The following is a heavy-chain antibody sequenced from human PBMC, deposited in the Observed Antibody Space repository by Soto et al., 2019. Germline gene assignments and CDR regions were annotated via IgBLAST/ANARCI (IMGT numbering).Heavy chain of an antibody. D-gene: IGHD2-2*01. CDR1: GFTFSGHW. Sequence: EVHLVESGGGLVQPGGSLRLSCAASGFTFSGHWMSWVRQAPGKGLEWVAHIKQDGSETFYVGSVKGRFTISRDNAMNSLDLEMNSVRAEDTALYYCARDRAFCSGTNCRRGSIYYYYMDVWGNGTTVTVSS. J-gene: IGHJ6*03. V-gene: IGHV3-7*01. CDR3: ARDRAFCSGTNCRRGSIYYYYMDV. CDR2: IKQDGSET.